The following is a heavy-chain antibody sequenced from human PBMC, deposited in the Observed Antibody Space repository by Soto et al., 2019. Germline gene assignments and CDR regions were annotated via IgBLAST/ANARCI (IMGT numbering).Heavy chain of an antibody. CDR3: ATAREYCGGDCHGAFDI. D-gene: IGHD2-21*01. CDR2: IYPGDSDT. J-gene: IGHJ3*02. Sequence: GESLKISCKGSGYSFTSYWIGWVRQMPGKGLEWMGIIYPGDSDTRYSPSFQGQVTISADKSISTAYLQWSSLKASDTAMYYCATAREYCGGDCHGAFDIWGQGTMVTVSS. V-gene: IGHV5-51*01. CDR1: GYSFTSYW.